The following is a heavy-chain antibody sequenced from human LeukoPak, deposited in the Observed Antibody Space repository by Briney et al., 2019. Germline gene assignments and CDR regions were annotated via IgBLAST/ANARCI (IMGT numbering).Heavy chain of an antibody. D-gene: IGHD6-13*01. Sequence: SGPTLVKPTQPLTLTCTFSGFSLSTSGVGVGWIRQPPGKALEWLALIYWDDDKRYSPSLKSRLTITKDTSKNQVVLTMTNMDPVDTATYYCASTIIAAAGTRYFDYWGQGTLVTVSS. J-gene: IGHJ4*02. CDR1: GFSLSTSGVG. CDR3: ASTIIAAAGTRYFDY. CDR2: IYWDDDK. V-gene: IGHV2-5*02.